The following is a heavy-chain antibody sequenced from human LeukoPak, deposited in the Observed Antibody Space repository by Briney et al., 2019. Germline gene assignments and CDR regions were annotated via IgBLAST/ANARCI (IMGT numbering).Heavy chain of an antibody. CDR2: IIPILGIA. D-gene: IGHD3-3*01. J-gene: IGHJ6*02. Sequence: SVKVSCKASGGTFSSYAISWVRQAPGQGLEWMGRIIPILGIANYAQKFQGRVTITADKSTSTAYMELSSPRSEDTAVYYCARENYDLAGEDYYYYGMDVWGQGTTVTVSS. CDR3: ARENYDLAGEDYYYYGMDV. V-gene: IGHV1-69*04. CDR1: GGTFSSYA.